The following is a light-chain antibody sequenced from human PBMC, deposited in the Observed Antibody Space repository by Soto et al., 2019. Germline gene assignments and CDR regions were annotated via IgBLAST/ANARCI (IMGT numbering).Light chain of an antibody. J-gene: IGLJ2*01. CDR1: DSNIGAGYA. V-gene: IGLV1-40*01. Sequence: QSVLKQPPSVSGAPGQRVTISCTGSDSNIGAGYAVHWYQQLPGAAPKLLIYANNDRPSGVPDRFSGSRSDTSASLAITGLQAADEGDYYCQSYDGSVVFGGGTQLTVL. CDR2: ANN. CDR3: QSYDGSVV.